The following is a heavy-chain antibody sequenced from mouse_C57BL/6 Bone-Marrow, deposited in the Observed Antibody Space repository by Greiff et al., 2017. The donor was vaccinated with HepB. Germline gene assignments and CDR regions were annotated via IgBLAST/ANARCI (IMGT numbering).Heavy chain of an antibody. CDR2: IRSKSSNYAT. CDR1: GFTFNTYA. V-gene: IGHV10-3*01. J-gene: IGHJ3*01. Sequence: EVQLVESGGGLVQPKGSLKLSCAASGFTFNTYAMHWVRQAPGKGVEWVARIRSKSSNYATYYADSVKDRFTISRYDSQSMLYLQMNNLKTEDTAMYYCVRDWDDYGSRSSFAYWGQGTLVTVSA. CDR3: VRDWDDYGSRSSFAY. D-gene: IGHD1-1*01.